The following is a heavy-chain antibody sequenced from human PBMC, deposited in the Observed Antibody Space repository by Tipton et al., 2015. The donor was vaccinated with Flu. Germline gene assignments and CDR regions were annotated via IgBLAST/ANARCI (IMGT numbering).Heavy chain of an antibody. CDR2: VYYSGNS. V-gene: IGHV4-59*04. D-gene: IGHD3-10*02. Sequence: GLVKPSETLSLSCTVFGGSITNYYWSWIRQPPGKGLEWIGSVYYSGNSYYNPSLKSRVAMSVDTSKNQLSLKLSSVTAADTAMFYCARLSFYDVDLKNFYFDYWGQGTLVTVSS. CDR1: GGSITNYY. J-gene: IGHJ4*02. CDR3: ARLSFYDVDLKNFYFDY.